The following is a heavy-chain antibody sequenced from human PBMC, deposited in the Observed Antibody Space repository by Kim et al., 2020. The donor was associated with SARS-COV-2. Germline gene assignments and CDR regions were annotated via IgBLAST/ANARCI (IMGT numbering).Heavy chain of an antibody. CDR2: INTNTGNP. D-gene: IGHD6-19*01. J-gene: IGHJ4*02. CDR3: ASLSSLAVAGLFDY. Sequence: ASVKVSCKASGYTFTSYAMNWVRQAPGQGLEWMGWINTNTGNPTYAQGFTGRFVFSLDTSVSTAYLQISSLKAEDTAVYYCASLSSLAVAGLFDYWGQGTLVTVSS. V-gene: IGHV7-4-1*02. CDR1: GYTFTSYA.